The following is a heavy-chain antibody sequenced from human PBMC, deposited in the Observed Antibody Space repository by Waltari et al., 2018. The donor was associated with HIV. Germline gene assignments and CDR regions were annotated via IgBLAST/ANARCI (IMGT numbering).Heavy chain of an antibody. J-gene: IGHJ1*01. V-gene: IGHV4-4*02. Sequence: QVQLQESGPGLVKPSGTLSLTCAVSGGSISSSNWWSWVRQPPGKGLEWIGEIYHSGSTNYNPSLKSRVTISVDKSKNQFSLKLSSVTAADTAVYYCAREDLDRVSPYYYGSGIQNWGQGTLVTVSS. CDR3: AREDLDRVSPYYYGSGIQN. D-gene: IGHD3-10*01. CDR1: GGSISSSNW. CDR2: IYHSGST.